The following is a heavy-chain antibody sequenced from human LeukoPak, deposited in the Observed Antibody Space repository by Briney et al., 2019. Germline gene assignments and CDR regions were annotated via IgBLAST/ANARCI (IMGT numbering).Heavy chain of an antibody. J-gene: IGHJ4*02. V-gene: IGHV3-11*01. D-gene: IGHD1-26*01. CDR3: ASSRGSYLDYFDY. CDR1: GFTFSDYY. CDR2: ISSSGSTI. Sequence: GGSLRLSCAASGFTFSDYYMSWIRQAPGKGLEWVSYISSSGSTIYYADSVKGRFTISRDNAKNLLYLQMNSLRAEDTAVYYCASSRGSYLDYFDYWGQGTLVTVSS.